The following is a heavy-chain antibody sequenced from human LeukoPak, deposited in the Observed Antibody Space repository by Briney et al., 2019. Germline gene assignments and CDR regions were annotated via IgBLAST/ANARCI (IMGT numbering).Heavy chain of an antibody. V-gene: IGHV3-21*01. J-gene: IGHJ4*02. CDR1: GFTFSSYS. D-gene: IGHD5-24*01. CDR3: ASGGRRGMATASN. CDR2: ISSSSSYI. Sequence: TGGSLRLSCAASGFTFSSYSMNWVRQAPGKGLEWVSSISSSSSYIYYADSVKGRFTISRDNAKNSLYLQMNSLRAEDTAVYYCASGGRRGMATASNWGQGTLVTVSS.